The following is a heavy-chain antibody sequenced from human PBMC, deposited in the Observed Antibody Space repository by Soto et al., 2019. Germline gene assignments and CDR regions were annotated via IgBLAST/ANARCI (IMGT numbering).Heavy chain of an antibody. CDR1: GYSIRDGFF. CDR2: IYNSGSS. V-gene: IGHV4-38-2*02. J-gene: IGHJ4*02. Sequence: SETLSLTCAVSGYSIRDGFFWGWIRQHPGKGLEWIGTIYNSGSSYYNPSLRSRVTMSLDTSSNRYSLNLRSLTAADTAVYYCARDAGTYRYYFDYWGQGTLVTVSS. CDR3: ARDAGTYRYYFDY.